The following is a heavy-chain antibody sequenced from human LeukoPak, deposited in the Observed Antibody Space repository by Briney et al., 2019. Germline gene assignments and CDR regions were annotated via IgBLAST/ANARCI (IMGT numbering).Heavy chain of an antibody. J-gene: IGHJ4*02. CDR3: ARGGYYDSSVVY. V-gene: IGHV3-20*04. CDR1: GFTFSSYW. D-gene: IGHD3-22*01. Sequence: PGGSLRLSCAASGFTFSSYWMSWVRQAPGKGLEWVSGINWNGGSTGYADSVKGRFTISRDNAKNSLYLQINSLRAEDTALYYCARGGYYDSSVVYWGQGTLVTVSS. CDR2: INWNGGST.